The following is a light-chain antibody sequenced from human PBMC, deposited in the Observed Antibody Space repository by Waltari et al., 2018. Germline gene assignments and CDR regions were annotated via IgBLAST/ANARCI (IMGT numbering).Light chain of an antibody. CDR1: QGIGNY. CDR3: QKYNSAPWT. V-gene: IGKV1-27*01. J-gene: IGKJ1*01. Sequence: DIQMTQSPSSLSASVGDRVTITCRASQGIGNYLAWYQQKPGKVPKLLIYAAYTLQSGVPSRFSGSGSGTDFTLTISSLQPEDVATYYCQKYNSAPWTFGQGTKVEIK. CDR2: AAY.